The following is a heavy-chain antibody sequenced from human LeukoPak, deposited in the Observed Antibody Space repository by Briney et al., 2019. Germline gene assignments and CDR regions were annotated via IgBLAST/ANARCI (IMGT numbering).Heavy chain of an antibody. V-gene: IGHV1-18*01. Sequence: ASVKVSCKASGYTFTSYGISWVRQAPGQGLEWMGWISAYNGNTNYAQKLQGRVTMTTDTSTSTAYMELRSLGSDDTAVYYCARDRGSKAPNNWFDPWGQGTLVTVSS. D-gene: IGHD3-16*01. CDR3: ARDRGSKAPNNWFDP. CDR2: ISAYNGNT. J-gene: IGHJ5*02. CDR1: GYTFTSYG.